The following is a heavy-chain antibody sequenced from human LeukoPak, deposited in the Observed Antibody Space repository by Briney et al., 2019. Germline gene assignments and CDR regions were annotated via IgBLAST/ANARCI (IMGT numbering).Heavy chain of an antibody. Sequence: SVKVSCKASGGTFSSYAISWVRQAPGQGLEWMGGIIPIFGTANYAQKFQGRVTITADESTSTAYMELSSLRSDDTAVYYCARDWGYYYDSSGRHDAFDIWGQGTMVTVSS. CDR2: IIPIFGTA. J-gene: IGHJ3*02. CDR3: ARDWGYYYDSSGRHDAFDI. V-gene: IGHV1-69*13. D-gene: IGHD3-22*01. CDR1: GGTFSSYA.